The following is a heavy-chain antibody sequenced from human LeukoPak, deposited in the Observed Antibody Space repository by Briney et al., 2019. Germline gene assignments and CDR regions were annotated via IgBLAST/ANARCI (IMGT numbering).Heavy chain of an antibody. Sequence: PSETLSLTCAVSGGSTSSSNWWSWVRQPPGKGLEWVSGINWNGGSTGYADSVKGRFTISRDNAKNSLYLQMNSLRAEDTALYYCARGVHYYDSSGFGPYYMDVWGKGTTVTVSS. D-gene: IGHD3-22*01. CDR2: INWNGGST. J-gene: IGHJ6*03. CDR1: GGSTSSSNW. CDR3: ARGVHYYDSSGFGPYYMDV. V-gene: IGHV3-20*04.